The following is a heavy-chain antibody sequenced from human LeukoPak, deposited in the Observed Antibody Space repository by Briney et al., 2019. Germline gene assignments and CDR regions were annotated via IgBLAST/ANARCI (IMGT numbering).Heavy chain of an antibody. CDR1: GFIFRSYS. CDR2: ISGSSSYI. D-gene: IGHD6-19*01. Sequence: PGGSLRLSCAAPGFIFRSYSMNWVRQAPGKGLEWVSSISGSSSYIYWADSMKGRFTISRDNAKNSLYLQMNSLRVEDTAVYYCARDSSGWSHGGYYFDSWGQGTLVTVSS. CDR3: ARDSSGWSHGGYYFDS. V-gene: IGHV3-21*01. J-gene: IGHJ4*02.